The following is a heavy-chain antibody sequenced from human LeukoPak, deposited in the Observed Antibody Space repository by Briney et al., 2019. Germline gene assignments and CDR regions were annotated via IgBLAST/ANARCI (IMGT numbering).Heavy chain of an antibody. J-gene: IGHJ4*02. V-gene: IGHV3-33*01. Sequence: PGGSLRLSCAASSGLMFSSNGMHLVRQAPGKGLEWVAVIWYDGSNEYYADSVKGRFTISRDNSKNTLYLQMNSLRAEDTAVYYCARARNNYDSSGYSALDQWGQGTLVTVSS. CDR3: ARARNNYDSSGYSALDQ. CDR2: IWYDGSNE. D-gene: IGHD3-22*01. CDR1: GLMFSSNG.